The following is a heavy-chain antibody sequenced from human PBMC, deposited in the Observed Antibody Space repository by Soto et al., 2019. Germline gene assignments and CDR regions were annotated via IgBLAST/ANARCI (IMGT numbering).Heavy chain of an antibody. Sequence: QVQLVQSGGEVKNPGASVKVSCKAFGYTLTNYGISWVRQAPGQGLEWMGWISAYNGHANYAQKFQGRVRLTTDRPTNTAHMGLRSLGSDQTAEYYCAREGYCSSSMCYGGYYYMDVWGKGTTVTVS. V-gene: IGHV1-18*01. D-gene: IGHD2-2*01. CDR3: AREGYCSSSMCYGGYYYMDV. J-gene: IGHJ6*03. CDR1: GYTLTNYG. CDR2: ISAYNGHA.